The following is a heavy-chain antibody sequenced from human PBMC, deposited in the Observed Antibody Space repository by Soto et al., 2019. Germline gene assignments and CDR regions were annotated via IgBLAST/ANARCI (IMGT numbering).Heavy chain of an antibody. Sequence: QVQLVQSGAEVKKPGSSVKVSCRASGDIFSSYAISWVRQAPGHGLEWMGGIIPIFGTANYAQKFLGRVTITADEPTPTAKRELSGLRPEDTPVYYWAKMRGAWQQLPYYFDYGGRGTLVTVSS. D-gene: IGHD6-13*01. CDR1: GDIFSSYA. J-gene: IGHJ4*02. V-gene: IGHV1-69*12. CDR3: AKMRGAWQQLPYYFDY. CDR2: IIPIFGTA.